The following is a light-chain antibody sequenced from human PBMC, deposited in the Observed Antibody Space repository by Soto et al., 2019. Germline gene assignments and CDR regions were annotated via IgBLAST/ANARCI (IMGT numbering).Light chain of an antibody. J-gene: IGKJ4*01. CDR1: QSVSSN. CDR3: QQYNTLPLT. V-gene: IGKV3-15*01. Sequence: EIVMTQSPATLSVSPGERATLSCRARQSVSSNLAWYQQKPGQPPRLLIYGASTRATGIPARFSGSGSETDFTLTISSLQSEDFAVYYCQQYNTLPLTFGAGTKVDIK. CDR2: GAS.